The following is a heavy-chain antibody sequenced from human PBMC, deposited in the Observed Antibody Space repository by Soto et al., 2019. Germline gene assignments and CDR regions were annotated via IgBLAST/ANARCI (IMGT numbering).Heavy chain of an antibody. CDR3: ATGYSGSYRGGFFYY. D-gene: IGHD1-26*01. V-gene: IGHV4-39*01. Sequence: SETLSLTCTVSGGSISSSSYYWGWIRQPPGKGLEWIGSIYYSGSNYYNPSLKSRVTISVDTSKNQFSLKLSSVTAADTAVYYCATGYSGSYRGGFFYYWGQGTLVTVSS. J-gene: IGHJ4*02. CDR2: IYYSGSN. CDR1: GGSISSSSYY.